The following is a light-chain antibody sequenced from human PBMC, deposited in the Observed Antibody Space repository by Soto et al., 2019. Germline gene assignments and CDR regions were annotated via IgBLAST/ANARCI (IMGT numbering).Light chain of an antibody. CDR3: QQYYSFPPT. CDR2: AAS. CDR1: QDISTW. V-gene: IGKV1-12*01. J-gene: IGKJ1*01. Sequence: DIHMTQSPSSVSASLGDRVTITCRASQDISTWVAWYQQKPGKAPGLLIYAASTLQSGVPSRFSGSGSGTDFTLTISCLQSEDFATYYCQQYYSFPPTFGQGTKVDI.